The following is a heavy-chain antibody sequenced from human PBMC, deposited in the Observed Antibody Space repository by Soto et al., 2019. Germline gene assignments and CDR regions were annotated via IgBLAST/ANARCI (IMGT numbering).Heavy chain of an antibody. CDR1: GYTFSNDA. CDR2: VSAYNGNT. V-gene: IGHV1-18*01. Sequence: QVKLVQSGAEVKKPGASVKVSCKASGYTFSNDAITWVRQAPGQGLEWMGWVSAYNGNTNYAQKFKGRVTMTKDTSTSTAYTEIRRLRYDDTAVYFCARASRDYCNYMIYWGQGNLVTVSS. CDR3: ARASRDYCNYMIY. J-gene: IGHJ4*02. D-gene: IGHD3-10*01.